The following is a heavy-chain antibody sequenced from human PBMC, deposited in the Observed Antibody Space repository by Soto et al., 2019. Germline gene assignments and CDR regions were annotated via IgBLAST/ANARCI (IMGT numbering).Heavy chain of an antibody. V-gene: IGHV3-48*01. J-gene: IGHJ3*02. CDR2: ISSSSSTI. D-gene: IGHD3-3*01. CDR1: GFTFSTYS. CDR3: ARGSQDYDFWSGYHRRAFDI. Sequence: GGSLRLSCAASGFTFSTYSMNWVRQAPGKGLEWVSYISSSSSTIYYAESVKGRFTISRDNAKNSLYLQMNSLRAEDTAVYYCARGSQDYDFWSGYHRRAFDIWGRGTMVTVSS.